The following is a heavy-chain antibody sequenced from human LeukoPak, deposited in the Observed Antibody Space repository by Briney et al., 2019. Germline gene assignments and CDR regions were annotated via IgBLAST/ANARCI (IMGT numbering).Heavy chain of an antibody. Sequence: ASVKVSCKASGGTFSSYAISWVRQAPGQGLEWMGWINPNSGGTNYAQKFQGRVTMTRDTSISTAYMELSRLRSDDTAVYYCASERNYYDTSGYYYAGVDYWGQGTLVTVSS. CDR1: GGTFSSYA. CDR2: INPNSGGT. V-gene: IGHV1-2*02. D-gene: IGHD3-22*01. J-gene: IGHJ4*02. CDR3: ASERNYYDTSGYYYAGVDY.